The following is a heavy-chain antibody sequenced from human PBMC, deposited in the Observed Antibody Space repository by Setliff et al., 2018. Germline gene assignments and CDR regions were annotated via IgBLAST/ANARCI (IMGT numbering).Heavy chain of an antibody. CDR3: ARDDTYDFWGGHGHLDS. Sequence: SETLSLTCAVSSGSISYNNWWTWVRQPSGKGLEWIGEIYHTESTNYNPSLKSRVTISLDKSKNQFSLELSSVTAADTAVYYCARDDTYDFWGGHGHLDSWGQGILVTVSS. CDR2: IYHTEST. V-gene: IGHV4-4*02. J-gene: IGHJ4*02. CDR1: SGSISYNNW. D-gene: IGHD3-3*01.